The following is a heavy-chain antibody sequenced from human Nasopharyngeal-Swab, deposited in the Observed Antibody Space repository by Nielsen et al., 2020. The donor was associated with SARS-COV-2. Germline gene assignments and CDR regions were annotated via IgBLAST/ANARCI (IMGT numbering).Heavy chain of an antibody. CDR2: IRSKAYGGTT. CDR1: GFTFGDYA. D-gene: IGHD2-2*01. V-gene: IGHV3-49*03. CDR3: TSWSSTSCYAED. Sequence: GESLKISCTASGFTFGDYAMSWFHQAPGKGLEWVGFIRSKAYGGTTEYAASVKGRFTISRDDSKSIAYLQMNSLKTEDTAVYYCTSWSSTSCYAEDWGQGTLVTVSS. J-gene: IGHJ4*02.